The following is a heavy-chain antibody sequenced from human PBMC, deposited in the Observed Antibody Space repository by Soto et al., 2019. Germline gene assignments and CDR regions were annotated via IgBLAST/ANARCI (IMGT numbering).Heavy chain of an antibody. CDR2: ISGSGGST. J-gene: IGHJ6*03. CDR3: AKDGVEGTMVRGVGSRQWGMDV. Sequence: PGGSLRLSCAASGFTFSSYAMSWVRQAPGKGLEWVSAISGSGGSTYYADSVKGRFTISRDNSKNTLYLQMNSLRAEDTAVYYCAKDGVEGTMVRGVGSRQWGMDVWGKGTTVTVSS. CDR1: GFTFSSYA. V-gene: IGHV3-23*01. D-gene: IGHD3-10*01.